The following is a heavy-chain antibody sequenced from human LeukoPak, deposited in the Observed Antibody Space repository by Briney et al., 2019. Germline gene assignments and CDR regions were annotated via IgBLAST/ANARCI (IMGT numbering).Heavy chain of an antibody. J-gene: IGHJ4*02. D-gene: IGHD2-15*01. CDR3: ARGAWATRLGS. Sequence: SETLSLTCAVYGESLNSYYWSWLRQPPGKGLEWIGEIYESGSTEYNPSLKSRVTISMVPSKQQFSLSLTSVTAAGTAVYYCARGAWATRLGSWGLGTPVIVSS. V-gene: IGHV4-34*01. CDR1: GESLNSYY. CDR2: IYESGST.